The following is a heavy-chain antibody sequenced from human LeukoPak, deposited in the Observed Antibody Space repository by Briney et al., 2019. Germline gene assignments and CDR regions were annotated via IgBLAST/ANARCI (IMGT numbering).Heavy chain of an antibody. V-gene: IGHV3-9*01. CDR1: GFTFDDYA. CDR2: ISWNSGSI. Sequence: GGSLRLSCAASGFTFDDYAMHWVRQAPGKGLEWVSGISWNSGSIGYADSVKGRFTISRDNAKNSLYLQMNSLRAEDTAVYYCARVTYYYDSTWGRGTLVTVSS. D-gene: IGHD3-22*01. J-gene: IGHJ2*01. CDR3: ARVTYYYDST.